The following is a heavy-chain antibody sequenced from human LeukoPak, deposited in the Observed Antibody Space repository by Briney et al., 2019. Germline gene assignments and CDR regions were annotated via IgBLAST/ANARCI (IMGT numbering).Heavy chain of an antibody. J-gene: IGHJ4*02. V-gene: IGHV3-23*01. CDR2: ISGSGGST. D-gene: IGHD4-17*01. CDR3: AKDASNDHGDYFAFDY. CDR1: GFTFSSYA. Sequence: GASLRLSCAASGFTFSSYAMSWVRQAPGKGLEWVSAISGSGGSTYYADSVKGRFTISRDNSKNTLYLQMNSLRADETAVYYCAKDASNDHGDYFAFDYWGQGTLVTVSS.